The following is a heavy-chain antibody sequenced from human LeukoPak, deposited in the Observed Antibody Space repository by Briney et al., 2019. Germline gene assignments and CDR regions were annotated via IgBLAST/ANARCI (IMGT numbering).Heavy chain of an antibody. J-gene: IGHJ4*02. CDR3: AKGFGSGPKHYYDSSGYHNYFDY. V-gene: IGHV3-33*06. CDR2: IWYDGSNK. CDR1: GFTFSSYG. Sequence: PGGSLRLSCAASGFTFSSYGMHWVRQAPGKGLEWVAVIWYDGSNKYYADSVKGRFTISRDNSKNTLYLQMNSLRAEDTAVYYCAKGFGSGPKHYYDSSGYHNYFDYWGQGTLVTVSS. D-gene: IGHD3-22*01.